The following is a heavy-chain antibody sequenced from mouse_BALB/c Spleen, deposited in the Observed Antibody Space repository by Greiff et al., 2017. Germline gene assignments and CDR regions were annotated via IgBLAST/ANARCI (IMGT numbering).Heavy chain of an antibody. CDR3: VRQGVGRVDY. Sequence: EVKLVESGGGLVQPKGSLKLSCAASGFTFNTYAMNWVRQAPGKGLEWVARIRSKSNNYATYYADSVKDRFTISRDDSQSMLYLQMNNLKTEDTAMYYCVRQGVGRVDYWGQGTTLTVSS. J-gene: IGHJ2*01. V-gene: IGHV10-1*02. CDR2: IRSKSNNYAT. CDR1: GFTFNTYA. D-gene: IGHD4-1*01.